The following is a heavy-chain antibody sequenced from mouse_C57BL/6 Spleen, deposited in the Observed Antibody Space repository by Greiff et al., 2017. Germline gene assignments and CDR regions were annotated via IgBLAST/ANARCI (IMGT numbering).Heavy chain of an antibody. D-gene: IGHD2-4*01. V-gene: IGHV1-15*01. CDR3: TEYYDYNYYAMDY. J-gene: IGHJ4*01. CDR1: GYTFTDYE. CDR2: IDPETGGT. Sequence: VQRVESGAELVRPGASVTLSCKASGYTFTDYEMHWVKQTPVHGLEWIGAIDPETGGTSYNQKFKGKAILTADKSSSTAYMELRSLTSEDSAVYYWTEYYDYNYYAMDYWGQGTSVTVSS.